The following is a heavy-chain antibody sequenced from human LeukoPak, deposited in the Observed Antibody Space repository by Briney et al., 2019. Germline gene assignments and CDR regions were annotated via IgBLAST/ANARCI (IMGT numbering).Heavy chain of an antibody. D-gene: IGHD2-2*01. CDR3: ARQYCTSTTCRTFDI. CDR1: GGSFSGYY. V-gene: IGHV4-34*01. Sequence: SETLSLTCAVYGGSFSGYYWSWIRQPPGKGLEWIGEINHSGSTNYNPSLKSRVTISVDTSKNQFSLKLSSVTAADTAVYYCARQYCTSTTCRTFDIWGQGTMVTVSS. J-gene: IGHJ3*02. CDR2: INHSGST.